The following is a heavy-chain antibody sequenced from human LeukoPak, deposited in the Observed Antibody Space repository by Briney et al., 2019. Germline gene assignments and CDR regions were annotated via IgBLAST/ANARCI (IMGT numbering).Heavy chain of an antibody. D-gene: IGHD3-22*01. CDR1: GYTFTCYY. CDR2: INPNSGGT. Sequence: ASVKVSCKASGYTFTCYYMHWVRQASGQGLEWMGWINPNSGGTNYAQKFQGWVTMTRDTSISTAYMELSRLRSDDTAVYYCARVSGYYDSSGYNSFDYWGQGTLVTVSS. V-gene: IGHV1-2*04. CDR3: ARVSGYYDSSGYNSFDY. J-gene: IGHJ4*02.